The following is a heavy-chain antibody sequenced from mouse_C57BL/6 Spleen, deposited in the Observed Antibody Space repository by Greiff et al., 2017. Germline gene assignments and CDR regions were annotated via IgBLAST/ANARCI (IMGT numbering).Heavy chain of an antibody. J-gene: IGHJ1*03. V-gene: IGHV2-2*01. Sequence: QVQLQQSGPGLVQPSQSLSITCTVSGFSLTSYGVHWVRQSPGKGLEWLGVIWSGGSTDYNAAFISRLGISKDNSKSQVFFKMNSLQADDTAIYYCARADGSNWYFDVWGTGTTVTVSS. CDR1: GFSLTSYG. D-gene: IGHD2-3*01. CDR3: ARADGSNWYFDV. CDR2: IWSGGST.